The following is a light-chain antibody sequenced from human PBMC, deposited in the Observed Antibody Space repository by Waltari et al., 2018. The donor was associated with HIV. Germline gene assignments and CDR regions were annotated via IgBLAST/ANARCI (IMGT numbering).Light chain of an antibody. CDR2: QNS. Sequence: SYELTQPPSVSVSPGQTASLTCSGDKLGTKHASWYQQKPGQSPLLVIYQNSRRPSGIPDRFVGSNSGNTATLTISGAQAMDEADYYCQAWDTTAKVVFGGGTKLTVL. V-gene: IGLV3-1*01. CDR3: QAWDTTAKVV. J-gene: IGLJ2*01. CDR1: KLGTKH.